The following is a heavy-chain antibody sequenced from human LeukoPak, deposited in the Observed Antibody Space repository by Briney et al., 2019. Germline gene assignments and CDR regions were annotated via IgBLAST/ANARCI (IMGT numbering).Heavy chain of an antibody. D-gene: IGHD1-26*01. V-gene: IGHV3-21*01. Sequence: GGSLRLSCTASGFTFSTYSMNWVRQAPGKGREWVSSISSSSIHIYYADSVQGRFTISRDNAKNSLYLQMNSLRVEDTAVYYCVRDKLVGPSRLDHWGQGTLVTVSS. CDR3: VRDKLVGPSRLDH. CDR1: GFTFSTYS. J-gene: IGHJ4*02. CDR2: ISSSSIHI.